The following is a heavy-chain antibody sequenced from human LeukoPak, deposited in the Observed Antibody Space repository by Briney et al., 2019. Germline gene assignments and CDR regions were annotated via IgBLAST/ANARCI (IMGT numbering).Heavy chain of an antibody. J-gene: IGHJ3*02. D-gene: IGHD3-10*01. V-gene: IGHV3-48*01. CDR3: ASHGSSDDVFHI. Sequence: GGSLRLSCAASGFTLNTYSVTWVRQAPGKGLEWVSYIRNGSSTIYYADSVKGRFTISRDNAKNSFYLQMNSLRAEDTAVYYCASHGSSDDVFHIWGQGTMVTVSS. CDR1: GFTLNTYS. CDR2: IRNGSSTI.